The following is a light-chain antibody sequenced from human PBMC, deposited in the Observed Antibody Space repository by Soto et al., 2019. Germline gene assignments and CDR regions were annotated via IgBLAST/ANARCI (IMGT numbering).Light chain of an antibody. J-gene: IGLJ2*01. V-gene: IGLV2-23*01. CDR3: CSYAGFRV. CDR2: GDN. Sequence: QSALTQPASMSGSPGQSITISCTGTISDVGDNYLVSWYQHHPGKAPKLIIYGDNKRPSGVSNRFSGSKSGNTASLTISGLQAEDEADYYCCSYAGFRVFGGGTKLTVL. CDR1: ISDVGDNYL.